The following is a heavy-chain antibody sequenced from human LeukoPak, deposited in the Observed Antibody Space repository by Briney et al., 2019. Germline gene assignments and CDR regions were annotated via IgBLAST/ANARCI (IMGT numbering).Heavy chain of an antibody. Sequence: GGSLRLSCAASGFTFSSYAMSWVRQAPGKGLEWVSAISGSGGSTYYADSVEGRFTISRDNYKNTLDLQMNSLRAEDTAVYYCAKGGELLYYFDYWGQGTLVTVSS. CDR3: AKGGELLYYFDY. CDR1: GFTFSSYA. J-gene: IGHJ4*02. CDR2: ISGSGGST. D-gene: IGHD3-10*01. V-gene: IGHV3-23*01.